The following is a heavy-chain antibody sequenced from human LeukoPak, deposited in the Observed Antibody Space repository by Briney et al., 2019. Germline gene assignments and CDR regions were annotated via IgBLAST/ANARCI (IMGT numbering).Heavy chain of an antibody. Sequence: SETLSLTCVVSGGSISPYYWSWLRQPPGKGLEWIGYVYYSGSTNYNPSLKSRVNTSLVTSKNLFSLNLTSVTAADTAVYYCARLSGAAWLSFDFWGQGTLVTVSS. J-gene: IGHJ4*02. D-gene: IGHD1-26*01. V-gene: IGHV4-59*12. CDR2: VYYSGST. CDR3: ARLSGAAWLSFDF. CDR1: GGSISPYY.